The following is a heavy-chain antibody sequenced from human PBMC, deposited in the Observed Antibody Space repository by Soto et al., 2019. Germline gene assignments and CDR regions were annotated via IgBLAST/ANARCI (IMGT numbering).Heavy chain of an antibody. J-gene: IGHJ4*02. D-gene: IGHD1-26*01. V-gene: IGHV1-3*01. CDR3: VVSRCGWAFQY. CDR1: GYTFTTYD. Sequence: QVRLVQSGAEVKKPGASVQISCKASGYTFTTYDMHWVRQAPGQRLEWMGSINANNGNPKYSQTFQGRATLTMDTSATTGYMDLSSMISEATAVYYCVVSRCGWAFQYWGQGTLVTVSS. CDR2: INANNGNP.